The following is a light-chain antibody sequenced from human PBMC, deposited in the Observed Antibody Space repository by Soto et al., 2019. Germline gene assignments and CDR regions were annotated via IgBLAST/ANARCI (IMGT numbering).Light chain of an antibody. V-gene: IGLV2-14*01. CDR2: EVT. Sequence: QSVLTQPASVSGSPGQPITIPCTGTSSDVGGYDYVSWYQQHPGTAPRLIIFEVTNRPSGVSNRFSGSKSGNTASLTISGLQAEDEADYYCTSYTSSSTQVFGTGTRSP. J-gene: IGLJ1*01. CDR1: SSDVGGYDY. CDR3: TSYTSSSTQV.